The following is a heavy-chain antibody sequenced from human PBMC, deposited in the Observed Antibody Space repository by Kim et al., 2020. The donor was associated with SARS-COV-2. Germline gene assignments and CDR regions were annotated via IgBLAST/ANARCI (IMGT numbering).Heavy chain of an antibody. CDR1: GFTFTSSA. CDR2: IVVGSGNT. D-gene: IGHD6-19*01. V-gene: IGHV1-58*01. J-gene: IGHJ3*02. Sequence: SVKVSCKASGFTFTSSAVQWVRQARGQRLEWIGWIVVGSGNTNYAQKFQERVTITRDMSTSTAYMELSSLRSEDTAVYYCAAESYSSGWYEDAFDIWGQGTMVTVSS. CDR3: AAESYSSGWYEDAFDI.